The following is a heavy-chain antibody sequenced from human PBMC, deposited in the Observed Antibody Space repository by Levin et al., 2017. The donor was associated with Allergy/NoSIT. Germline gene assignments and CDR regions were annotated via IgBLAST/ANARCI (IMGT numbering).Heavy chain of an antibody. CDR3: SPSGSNFRWFDP. CDR2: IRIKASSYAT. Sequence: GGSLRLSCAASGFTFSGSAMHWVRQASGKGLEWVGRIRIKASSYATEYAASVKGRFTISRDDSKTTAYLQMNSLKTEDTAVYYCSPSGSNFRWFDPWGQGTLVTVSS. CDR1: GFTFSGSA. D-gene: IGHD1-26*01. V-gene: IGHV3-73*01. J-gene: IGHJ5*02.